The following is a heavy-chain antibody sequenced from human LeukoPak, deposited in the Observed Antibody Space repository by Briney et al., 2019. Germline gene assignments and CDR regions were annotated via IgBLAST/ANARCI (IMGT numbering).Heavy chain of an antibody. D-gene: IGHD3-3*01. CDR1: GYTFTSYG. CDR3: ARVDDLLEWLLSPNYFDY. J-gene: IGHJ4*02. CDR2: ISAYNGNT. V-gene: IGHV1-18*01. Sequence: ASXKVSCKASGYTFTSYGISWVRQAPGQGLEGMGWISAYNGNTNYAQKLQGRVTMTTDTSTSTAYMELRSLRSDDTAVYYCARVDDLLEWLLSPNYFDYWGQGTLVTVSS.